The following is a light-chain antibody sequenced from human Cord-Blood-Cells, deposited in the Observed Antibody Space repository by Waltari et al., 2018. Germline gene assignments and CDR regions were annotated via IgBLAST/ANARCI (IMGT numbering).Light chain of an antibody. Sequence: DIQMTQSPSTLSASVGDRVTITCRASQRISSWLAWYQQKPGKAPKLLIDDASSLESGVPSRFGGSGSGTEFTLTISSLQPDDFATYYCQQYNSYSTFGQGTKVEIK. CDR2: DAS. V-gene: IGKV1-5*01. CDR3: QQYNSYST. J-gene: IGKJ1*01. CDR1: QRISSW.